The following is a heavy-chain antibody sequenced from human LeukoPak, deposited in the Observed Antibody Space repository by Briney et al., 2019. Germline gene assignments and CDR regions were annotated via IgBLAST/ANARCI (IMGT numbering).Heavy chain of an antibody. J-gene: IGHJ4*02. CDR3: ARVGGGSNFDY. CDR1: GYTFTSFG. Sequence: GASVKVSCTSSGYTFTSFGVTWVRQAPGQGLEWMGWITTYHVNTKYAQKFHGRVTMTTDTSTSTVYMELRSLTSDDTAVYYCARVGGGSNFDYWGQGTPVTVSS. CDR2: ITTYHVNT. V-gene: IGHV1-18*01. D-gene: IGHD1-26*01.